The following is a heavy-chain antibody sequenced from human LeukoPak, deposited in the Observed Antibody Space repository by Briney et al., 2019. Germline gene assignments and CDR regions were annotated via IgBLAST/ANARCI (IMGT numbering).Heavy chain of an antibody. Sequence: PSETLSLTCAVYGGSFSGYYWSWIRQPPGKGLEWIGEINHSGSTNYNPSLKSRVTISVDTSKNQFSLKLSSVTAADTAVYYCAREVAAIDALDIWGQGTMVTVSS. CDR1: GGSFSGYY. CDR2: INHSGST. CDR3: AREVAAIDALDI. V-gene: IGHV4-34*01. J-gene: IGHJ3*02. D-gene: IGHD2-15*01.